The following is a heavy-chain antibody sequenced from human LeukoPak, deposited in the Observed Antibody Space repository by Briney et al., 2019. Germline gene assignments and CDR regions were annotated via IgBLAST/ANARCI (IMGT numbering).Heavy chain of an antibody. J-gene: IGHJ4*02. CDR1: GFTFSSYA. D-gene: IGHD6-13*01. CDR2: ISYDGSNN. Sequence: GGSLRLSCAASGFTFSSYAMHWVRQAPGKGLEWVAVISYDGSNNYYADSVKGRFTISRDNSKNTLYLQMNSLRAEDTAVYYCHLSYSSSWIDSWGQGTLVTVSS. CDR3: HLSYSSSWIDS. V-gene: IGHV3-30*04.